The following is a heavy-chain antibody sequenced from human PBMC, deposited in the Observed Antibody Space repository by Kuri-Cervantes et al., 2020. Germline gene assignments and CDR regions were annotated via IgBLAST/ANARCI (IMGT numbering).Heavy chain of an antibody. CDR2: IYHSGST. J-gene: IGHJ4*02. CDR1: GYSISSGYY. V-gene: IGHV4-38-2*01. Sequence: SETLSLSCAVSGYSISSGYYWGWIRQPPGKGLEWIGSIYHSGSTYCNPSLKSRVTISVDTSKNQFSLKLSSVTAADTAVYYCARAEPRTMAHFDYWGQGTLVTVSS. D-gene: IGHD1-14*01. CDR3: ARAEPRTMAHFDY.